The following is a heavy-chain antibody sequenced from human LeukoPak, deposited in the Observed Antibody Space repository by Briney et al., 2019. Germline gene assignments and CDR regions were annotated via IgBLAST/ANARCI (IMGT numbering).Heavy chain of an antibody. D-gene: IGHD1-20*01. CDR3: ARSNWNGGLYYYYMDV. Sequence: SQTLSLTCATSGDSVSSNSAAWNWIRQSPSRGLEWLGRTYYRSKWYNDYAVSVKSRITINPDTSKNQFSLQLNSVTPEDTAVYYCARSNWNGGLYYYYMDVWGKGTTVTVSS. V-gene: IGHV6-1*01. CDR1: GDSVSSNSAA. CDR2: TYYRSKWYN. J-gene: IGHJ6*03.